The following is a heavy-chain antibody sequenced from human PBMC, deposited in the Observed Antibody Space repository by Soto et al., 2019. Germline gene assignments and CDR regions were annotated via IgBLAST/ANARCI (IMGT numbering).Heavy chain of an antibody. CDR3: AKGGSGNYLTYYYYGMDV. CDR1: GFTLRDNG. CDR2: IPYDGNNK. Sequence: GGSLRLSCEASGFTLRDNGMDWVRQSPGKGLEWVAVIPYDGNNKYYADSVKGRFTISRDNSKNTVYMQMNNLRAEDTAMYYCAKGGSGNYLTYYYYGMDVWGQGTTVTVSS. J-gene: IGHJ6*02. D-gene: IGHD3-22*01. V-gene: IGHV3-30*18.